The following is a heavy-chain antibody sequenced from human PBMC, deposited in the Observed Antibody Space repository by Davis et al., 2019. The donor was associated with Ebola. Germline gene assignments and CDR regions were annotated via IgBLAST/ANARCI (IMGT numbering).Heavy chain of an antibody. D-gene: IGHD3-10*01. CDR2: IIQFGNER. CDR1: GFAFTGYW. V-gene: IGHV3-7*01. J-gene: IGHJ4*02. CDR3: ARDGGDSGIRFDS. Sequence: GESLKISCAASGFAFTGYWMGWVRQAPGTGLEWVANIIQFGNERYYVDSVKGRFTIYRDSANNSLFLQMNNLRAEDTAVYYCARDGGDSGIRFDSWGRGTLVTVSS.